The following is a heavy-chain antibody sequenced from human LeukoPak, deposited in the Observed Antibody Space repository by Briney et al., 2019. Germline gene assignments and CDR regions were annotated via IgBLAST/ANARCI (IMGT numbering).Heavy chain of an antibody. Sequence: HPGGSLRLSCAASGFTFGSYSMNWVRQAPGKGLEWVSYISSSSSTIYYADSVKGRFTISRDNDKNSLYLQMNSLRAEDTAVYYCASPGHSSGYFWGQGTLVTVSS. CDR2: ISSSSSTI. CDR3: ASPGHSSGYF. V-gene: IGHV3-48*01. CDR1: GFTFGSYS. J-gene: IGHJ4*02. D-gene: IGHD3-22*01.